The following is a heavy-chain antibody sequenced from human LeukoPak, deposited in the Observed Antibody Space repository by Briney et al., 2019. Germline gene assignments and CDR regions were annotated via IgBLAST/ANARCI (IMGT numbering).Heavy chain of an antibody. V-gene: IGHV3-15*05. CDR3: TKTSPRFDC. CDR2: IRTEADGGTA. Sequence: NPGGSLRLSCVVSGFSFTNAWMSWVRQAPGKGLDWVGRIRTEADGGTADYAAPVKGRFTISRDDSKNTLFLQMNSLESEDTAVYYCTKTSPRFDCWGQGILVTVSS. J-gene: IGHJ4*02. CDR1: GFSFTNAW.